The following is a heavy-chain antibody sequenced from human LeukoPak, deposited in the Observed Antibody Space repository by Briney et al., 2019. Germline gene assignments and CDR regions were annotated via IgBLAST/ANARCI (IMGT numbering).Heavy chain of an antibody. Sequence: GGSLRLSCAASGFTFDDYASHWVRQAPGKGLEWVSGIRWNSGSIVYADSVKGRFTISRDNAKNSLYLQMNSLRAEDTALYYCAKDIPRGGYATDAFDIWGQGTMVTVSS. CDR3: AKDIPRGGYATDAFDI. V-gene: IGHV3-9*01. D-gene: IGHD6-25*01. CDR2: IRWNSGSI. J-gene: IGHJ3*02. CDR1: GFTFDDYA.